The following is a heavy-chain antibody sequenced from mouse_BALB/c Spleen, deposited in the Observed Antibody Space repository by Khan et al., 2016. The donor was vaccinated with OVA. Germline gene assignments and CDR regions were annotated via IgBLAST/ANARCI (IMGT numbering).Heavy chain of an antibody. Sequence: QVRLQQSAAELARPGASVKMSCKASGYTFSSYTMHWVKQRPGQGLEWIGYINPRSGYTECNQKFKDKTTLTADKSSNTAYMQLSSLTSEDSAVYYCARRRTGYYFDYWGQGTTLTVSS. CDR3: ARRRTGYYFDY. V-gene: IGHV1-4*02. CDR2: INPRSGYT. J-gene: IGHJ2*01. CDR1: GYTFSSYT.